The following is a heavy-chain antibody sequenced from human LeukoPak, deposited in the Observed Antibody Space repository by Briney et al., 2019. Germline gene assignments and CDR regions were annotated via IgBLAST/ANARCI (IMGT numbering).Heavy chain of an antibody. CDR2: ISGSGGST. V-gene: IGHV3-23*01. D-gene: IGHD6-19*01. CDR1: GFTVSSNY. J-gene: IGHJ4*02. Sequence: GGSLRLSCAVSGFTVSSNYMSWVRQAPGKGLEWVSAISGSGGSTYYADSVKGRFTISRDNSKNTLYLQMNSLRAEDTAVYYCAKTARIAVAGTIDYWGQGTLVTVSS. CDR3: AKTARIAVAGTIDY.